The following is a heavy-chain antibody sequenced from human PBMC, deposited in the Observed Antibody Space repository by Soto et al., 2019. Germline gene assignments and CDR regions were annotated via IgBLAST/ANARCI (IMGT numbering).Heavy chain of an antibody. CDR3: ARHFRDY. CDR1: GFTFSSYW. Sequence: EVQLVEFGGGLVQPGGSLTLSCAASGFTFSSYWMHWVRQAPGKGLVWVSRINGGGSGTSYADSVKGRFTISRDNAKNTLYLQMNSLRVEDTAVYYCARHFRDYWGQGTLVTVSS. V-gene: IGHV3-74*01. CDR2: INGGGSGT. J-gene: IGHJ4*02. D-gene: IGHD3-3*02.